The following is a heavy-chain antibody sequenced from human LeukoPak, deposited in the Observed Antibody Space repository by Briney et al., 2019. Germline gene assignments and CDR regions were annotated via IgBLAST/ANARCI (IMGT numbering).Heavy chain of an antibody. CDR1: GYSFTRYR. Sequence: PGESLKISCKGSGYSFTRYRIAWVRQMPGKGLECMGIIYPGDSDTRYSPSFQGQVTISADKSISTAYLQWSSLKASDTAMYYCARGGQDGSGYYYFLGYWGQGTLVTVSS. CDR2: IYPGDSDT. CDR3: ARGGQDGSGYYYFLGY. D-gene: IGHD3-22*01. V-gene: IGHV5-51*01. J-gene: IGHJ4*02.